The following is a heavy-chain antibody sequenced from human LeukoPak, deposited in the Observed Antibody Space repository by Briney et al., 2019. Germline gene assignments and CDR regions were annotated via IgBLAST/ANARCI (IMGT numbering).Heavy chain of an antibody. Sequence: PGGSLRLSCAASGFTFSDYYMSWIRQAPGKGLEWVSYISSSGSTIYYADSVKGRFTISRDNAKNSLYLQMNSRRAEDTAVYYCARDSLDCSGGSCYSAWGQGTLVTVSS. D-gene: IGHD2-15*01. CDR3: ARDSLDCSGGSCYSA. V-gene: IGHV3-11*04. CDR2: ISSSGSTI. CDR1: GFTFSDYY. J-gene: IGHJ5*02.